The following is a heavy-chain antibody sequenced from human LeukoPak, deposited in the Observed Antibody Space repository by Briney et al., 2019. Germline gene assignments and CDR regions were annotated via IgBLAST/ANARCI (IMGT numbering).Heavy chain of an antibody. Sequence: ASVKVSCKVSGYTLTELSMHWVRQAPGKGLEWMGGFDPEDGETIYAQKVQGRVTMTEDTSTDTAYMELSSLRSEDTAVYYCATDHVTAMVTFPYYYGMDVWGQGTTVTVSS. V-gene: IGHV1-24*01. J-gene: IGHJ6*02. CDR1: GYTLTELS. CDR2: FDPEDGET. CDR3: ATDHVTAMVTFPYYYGMDV. D-gene: IGHD5-18*01.